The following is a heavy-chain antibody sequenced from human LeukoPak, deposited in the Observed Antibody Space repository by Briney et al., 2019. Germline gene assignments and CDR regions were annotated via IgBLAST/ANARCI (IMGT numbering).Heavy chain of an antibody. Sequence: GGSLRLSCAASGFTFSDYYMSWIRQAPGKGLEWVSYISSSGSTIYYADSVKGRFTISRDNAKNSLYLQMNSLRAEDSSVYYCARPTTVTTISADAFDIWGQGTMVTVSS. V-gene: IGHV3-11*04. CDR1: GFTFSDYY. D-gene: IGHD4-17*01. CDR2: ISSSGSTI. J-gene: IGHJ3*02. CDR3: ARPTTVTTISADAFDI.